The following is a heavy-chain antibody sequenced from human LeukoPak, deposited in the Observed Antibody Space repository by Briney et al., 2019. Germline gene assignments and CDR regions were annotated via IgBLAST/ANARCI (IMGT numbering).Heavy chain of an antibody. D-gene: IGHD5-24*01. J-gene: IGHJ4*02. CDR1: GYTFTGYY. V-gene: IGHV1-2*02. Sequence: ASVKVSCKASGYTFTGYYMHWVRQAPGQGLEWMGWINPNSGGTNYARKFQGRVTMTRDTSISTAYMELSRLRSDDTAVYYCARDGYNQPVLTYWGQGTLVTVSS. CDR2: INPNSGGT. CDR3: ARDGYNQPVLTY.